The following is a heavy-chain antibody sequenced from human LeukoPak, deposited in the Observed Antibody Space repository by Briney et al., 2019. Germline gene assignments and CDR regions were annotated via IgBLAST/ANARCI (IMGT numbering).Heavy chain of an antibody. CDR3: AKDRAQQLVLDF. Sequence: GGSLRLSCAASGFTFSSYAMSWVRQAPGKGLEWVSAIIGSGSSTYYADSVKGRFTISRDNSKNTLFLQMNSLRAEDTAVYYCAKDRAQQLVLDFWGQGALVTVSS. V-gene: IGHV3-23*01. CDR1: GFTFSSYA. CDR2: IIGSGSST. D-gene: IGHD6-13*01. J-gene: IGHJ4*02.